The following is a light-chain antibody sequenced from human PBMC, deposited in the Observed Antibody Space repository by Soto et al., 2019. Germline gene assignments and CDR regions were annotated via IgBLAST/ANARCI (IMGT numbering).Light chain of an antibody. Sequence: ELVVTQSPATLSVSPGEIATLSCRASQSVNNNLAWFQQKPGQAPRLLIYGASSRATGIPVRFSGRGSGTEFTLTIISLQSEDFAVYYCQQYNYWPPKTFGQGTKVEIK. J-gene: IGKJ1*01. V-gene: IGKV3-15*01. CDR1: QSVNNN. CDR3: QQYNYWPPKT. CDR2: GAS.